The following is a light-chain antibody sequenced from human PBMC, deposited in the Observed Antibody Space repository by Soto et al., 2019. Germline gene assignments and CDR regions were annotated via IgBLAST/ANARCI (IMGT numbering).Light chain of an antibody. Sequence: SYELTQPPSVSVSPGQTARITCSGDALPKQYAYWYQQKPGQAPVLVIYKDSERLSGIPERFSGSSSETTVTLTISGVQAEDEADYCCQSADSSGTYVFGAGTKLTVL. CDR1: ALPKQY. J-gene: IGLJ1*01. CDR2: KDS. CDR3: QSADSSGTYV. V-gene: IGLV3-25*03.